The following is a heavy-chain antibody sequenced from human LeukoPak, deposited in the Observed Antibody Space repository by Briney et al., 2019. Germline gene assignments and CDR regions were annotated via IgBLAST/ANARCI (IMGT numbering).Heavy chain of an antibody. V-gene: IGHV3-23*01. CDR2: ISGGGGST. D-gene: IGHD2-15*01. CDR1: GFTFSSYA. J-gene: IGHJ4*02. CDR3: AKHPLLRFFSGGGCFFDS. Sequence: GGSLRLSCAASGFTFSSYAMSWVRQAPGKGLEWVSAISGGGGSTYYADSVKGRFTISRDNSKNTLYLQMISLRAEDTAIYYCAKHPLLRFFSGGGCFFDSWGQGTLVTVSS.